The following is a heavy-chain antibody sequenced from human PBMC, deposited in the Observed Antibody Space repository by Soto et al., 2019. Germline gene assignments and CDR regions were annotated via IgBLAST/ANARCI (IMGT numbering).Heavy chain of an antibody. D-gene: IGHD3-22*01. Sequence: GGSLRLSCAASGFTFDDYAMHWVRQAPGKGLEWVSGISLNSGSIGYADSVKGRFTISRDNAKNSLYLQMNSLRAEDTALYYCAKDRSYYYDSSGSFDYWGQGTLVTFSS. CDR3: AKDRSYYYDSSGSFDY. CDR2: ISLNSGSI. CDR1: GFTFDDYA. V-gene: IGHV3-9*01. J-gene: IGHJ4*02.